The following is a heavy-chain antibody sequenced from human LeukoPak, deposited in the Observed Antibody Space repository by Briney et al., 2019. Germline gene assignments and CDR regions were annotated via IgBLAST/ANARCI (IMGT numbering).Heavy chain of an antibody. CDR1: GFTFSSYS. J-gene: IGHJ5*02. CDR2: ISSSSSSYI. D-gene: IGHD6-13*01. CDR3: ARAGSSWYWFDP. Sequence: GGSLRLSCAAFGFTFSSYSMNWVRQAPGKGLEWVSSISSSSSSYIYYADSVKGRFTISRDNAKNSLYLQMNSLRAEDTAVYYCARAGSSWYWFDPWGQGTLVTVSS. V-gene: IGHV3-21*01.